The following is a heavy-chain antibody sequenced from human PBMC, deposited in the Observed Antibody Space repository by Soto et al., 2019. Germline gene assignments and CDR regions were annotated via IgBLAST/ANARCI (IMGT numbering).Heavy chain of an antibody. CDR1: GYSFTSYW. CDR2: IYPGDSDT. CDR3: ARTSPELGYCSSTSCYLGDYYYYMDV. D-gene: IGHD2-2*01. J-gene: IGHJ6*03. Sequence: GESLKISCKGSGYSFTSYWIGWVRQMPGKGLEWMGIIYPGDSDTRYSPSFQGQVTISADKSISTAYLQWSSLKASDTAMYYCARTSPELGYCSSTSCYLGDYYYYMDVWGKGTTVTSP. V-gene: IGHV5-51*01.